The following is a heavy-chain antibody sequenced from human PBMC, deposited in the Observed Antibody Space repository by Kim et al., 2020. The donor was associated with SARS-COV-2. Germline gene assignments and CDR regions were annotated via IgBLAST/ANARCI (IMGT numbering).Heavy chain of an antibody. CDR1: GGSISSYY. Sequence: SETLSLTCTVSGGSISSYYWSWIRQPPGKGLEWIGYIYYSGSTNYNPSLKSRVTISVDTSKNQFSLKLSSVTAADTAVYYCARERSPYDSSGPYAFDIWGQGTMVTVSS. V-gene: IGHV4-59*01. D-gene: IGHD3-22*01. CDR3: ARERSPYDSSGPYAFDI. CDR2: IYYSGST. J-gene: IGHJ3*02.